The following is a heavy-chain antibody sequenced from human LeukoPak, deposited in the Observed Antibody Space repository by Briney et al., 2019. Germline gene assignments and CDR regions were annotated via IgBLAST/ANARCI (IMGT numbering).Heavy chain of an antibody. CDR3: AREQPPVELWLRGFDY. V-gene: IGHV3-30-3*01. D-gene: IGHD5-18*01. J-gene: IGHJ4*02. CDR1: GFTFSSYA. CDR2: ISYDGSNK. Sequence: GGSLRLSCAASGFTFSSYAMHWVRQAPGKGLEWVAVISYDGSNKYYADSVKGRFTISRDNSKNTLYLQMNSLRAEDTAVYYCAREQPPVELWLRGFDYWGQGTLVTVSS.